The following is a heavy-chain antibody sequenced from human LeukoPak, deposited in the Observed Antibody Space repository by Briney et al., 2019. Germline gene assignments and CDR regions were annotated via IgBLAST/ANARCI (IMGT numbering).Heavy chain of an antibody. CDR1: GYTFTGYY. V-gene: IGHV1-2*02. J-gene: IGHJ5*02. CDR2: INPNSGGT. D-gene: IGHD2-2*01. CDR3: ARTYCSSTSCYWFDP. Sequence: ASVKVSCKASGYTFTGYYMHWMRQAPGQGLEWMGWINPNSGGTNYAQKFQGRVTMTRDTSISTAYMELSRTAVYYCARTYCSSTSCYWFDPWGQGTLVTVSS.